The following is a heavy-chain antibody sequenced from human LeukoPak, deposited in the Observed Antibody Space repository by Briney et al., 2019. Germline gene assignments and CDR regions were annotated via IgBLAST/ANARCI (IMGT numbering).Heavy chain of an antibody. CDR3: TSDLDKSDGL. CDR2: INFDGSEK. CDR1: GFTFSSYA. D-gene: IGHD2-8*01. J-gene: IGHJ3*01. V-gene: IGHV3-7*01. Sequence: GGSLRLSCAASGFTFSSYAMSWVRQAPGKGLEWVANINFDGSEKYYVDSVKGRFTISRDNAKSSLYLQMNSLRAEDTAVHYCTSDLDKSDGLWGQGTKVTVSS.